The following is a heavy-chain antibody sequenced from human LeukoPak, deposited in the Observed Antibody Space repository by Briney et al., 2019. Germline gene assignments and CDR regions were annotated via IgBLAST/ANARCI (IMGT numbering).Heavy chain of an antibody. CDR2: ISPYNGNT. D-gene: IGHD3-10*01. J-gene: IGHJ4*02. V-gene: IGHV1-18*04. Sequence: ASVKVSCKASGYTFSDYGTTWVRQAPGQGLEWMGWISPYNGNTNSAEKFQGRVSMTTDTSTKTAYMELRSLRSDDTAVYFCARGRYYGSGSYYISWGQGTLVTVSS. CDR3: ARGRYYGSGSYYIS. CDR1: GYTFSDYG.